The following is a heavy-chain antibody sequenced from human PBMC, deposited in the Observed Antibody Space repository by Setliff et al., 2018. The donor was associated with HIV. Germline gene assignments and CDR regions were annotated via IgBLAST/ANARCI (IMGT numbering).Heavy chain of an antibody. CDR1: GFTFDDYA. Sequence: GGSLRLSCAASGFTFDDYAMHWVRQAPGKGLEWVSGISWNSGSIGYADSVKGRFTISRDNSKNTLYLQMNSLRAEDTAVYYCAKDPMIVVVPWGGSYFDYWGQGTLVTVSS. CDR3: AKDPMIVVVPWGGSYFDY. CDR2: ISWNSGSI. D-gene: IGHD3-22*01. J-gene: IGHJ4*02. V-gene: IGHV3-9*01.